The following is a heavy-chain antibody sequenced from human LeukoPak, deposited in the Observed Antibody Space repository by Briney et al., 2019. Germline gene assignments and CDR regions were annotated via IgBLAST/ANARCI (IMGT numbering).Heavy chain of an antibody. CDR2: IYYSGST. CDR3: ARGVFWSGYYYYYYMDV. CDR1: GGSISSYH. V-gene: IGHV4-59*01. Sequence: SETLSLTCTVSGGSISSYHLSWIRQPPGKGLEWIGYIYYSGSTNYNPSLKSRVTISVDTSKNQFSLKLSSVTAADTAVYYCARGVFWSGYYYYYYMDVWGKGTTVTVSS. J-gene: IGHJ6*03. D-gene: IGHD3-3*01.